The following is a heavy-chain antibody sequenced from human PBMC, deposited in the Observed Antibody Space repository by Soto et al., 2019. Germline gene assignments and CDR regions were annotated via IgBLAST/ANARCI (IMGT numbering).Heavy chain of an antibody. CDR3: ARAQQYYDFWSGYYRTDQDYYYYGMDV. V-gene: IGHV3-33*01. CDR2: IWYDGSNK. CDR1: GFTFSSYG. J-gene: IGHJ6*02. D-gene: IGHD3-3*01. Sequence: PGGSLRLSCAASGFTFSSYGMHWVRQAPGKGLEWVAVIWYDGSNKYYADSVKGRFTISRDNSKNTLYLQMNSLRAEDTAVYYCARAQQYYDFWSGYYRTDQDYYYYGMDVWGQGTTVTVSS.